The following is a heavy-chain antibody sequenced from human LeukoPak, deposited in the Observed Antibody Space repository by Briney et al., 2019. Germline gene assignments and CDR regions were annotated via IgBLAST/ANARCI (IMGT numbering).Heavy chain of an antibody. Sequence: GGSLRLSCAASGFTFSSYAMHWVRQAPGEGLEWVAVISYDGSNKYYADSVKGRFTISRDNSKNTLYLQMNSLRAEDTAVYYCARERYCSSTSCYEDAFDIWGQGTMVTVSS. CDR3: ARERYCSSTSCYEDAFDI. CDR1: GFTFSSYA. D-gene: IGHD2-2*01. CDR2: ISYDGSNK. V-gene: IGHV3-30-3*01. J-gene: IGHJ3*02.